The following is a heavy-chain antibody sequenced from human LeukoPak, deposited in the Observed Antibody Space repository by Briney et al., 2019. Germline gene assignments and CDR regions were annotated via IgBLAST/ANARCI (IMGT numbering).Heavy chain of an antibody. D-gene: IGHD2-2*01. CDR1: GFTFSSYG. J-gene: IGHJ4*02. V-gene: IGHV3-30*02. CDR3: GSLSRRRPTMPRGY. CDR2: IRYDGSNK. Sequence: GGSLRLSCAASGFTFSSYGMHWVRQAPGKGLEWVAFIRYDGSNKYYADSVKGRFTISRYNSTNTLYLQMNSLRAEDTAVYYCGSLSRRRPTMPRGYWGQGTLVTVSS.